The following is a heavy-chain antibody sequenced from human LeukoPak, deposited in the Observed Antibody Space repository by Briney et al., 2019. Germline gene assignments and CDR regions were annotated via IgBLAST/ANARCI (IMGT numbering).Heavy chain of an antibody. V-gene: IGHV3-74*01. J-gene: IGHJ4*02. CDR3: ATKQWLAPPPDS. D-gene: IGHD6-19*01. CDR2: INTDGTVT. Sequence: GGSVTLSCAASGFTFSKYWMLWLRQAPGKELESVSRINTDGTVTTYADSVKGRFTVSRDNADNTMFLQMNSVRDEDTAVYYCATKQWLAPPPDSWGQGPPVTVSS. CDR1: GFTFSKYW.